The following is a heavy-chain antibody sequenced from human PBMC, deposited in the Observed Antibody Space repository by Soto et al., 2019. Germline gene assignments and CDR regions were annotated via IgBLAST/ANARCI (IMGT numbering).Heavy chain of an antibody. CDR3: AREGPAPYYYHRMDV. J-gene: IGHJ6*02. Sequence: QVQVVQSGDEVKKPGASVKVSCKASGYTFTNYGFSWVRQAPGQGLEWMGWISGYNGNTKYAEKFQGRVTMTTDTSPSTAHKELRSLRSDDTAGYYCAREGPAPYYYHRMDVWGQGTAVTV. CDR2: ISGYNGNT. CDR1: GYTFTNYG. V-gene: IGHV1-18*01.